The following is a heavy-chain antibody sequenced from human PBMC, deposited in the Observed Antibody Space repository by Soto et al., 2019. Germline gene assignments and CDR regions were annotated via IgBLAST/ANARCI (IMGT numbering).Heavy chain of an antibody. CDR1: GGSITSGDYY. D-gene: IGHD1-26*01. CDR2: IYYSGST. V-gene: IGHV4-30-4*01. J-gene: IGHJ4*02. Sequence: QVQLQESDPGLVKPSQTLSLTCTVSGGSITSGDYYWSWIRQPPGKGLEWIGYIYYSGSTYYNPSLQSRLFISVDTSKNQFSLKLSSVTAADTAVYYCARIVGPTTLGDFDYWGQGTLVIVSS. CDR3: ARIVGPTTLGDFDY.